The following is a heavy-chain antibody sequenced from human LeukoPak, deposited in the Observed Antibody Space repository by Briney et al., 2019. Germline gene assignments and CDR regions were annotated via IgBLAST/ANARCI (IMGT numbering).Heavy chain of an antibody. CDR2: IRYDGSNK. CDR1: GFTFSSYV. J-gene: IGHJ4*02. D-gene: IGHD3-3*01. CDR3: ARALDFWSGYSN. Sequence: PGGSLRLSCAASGFTFSSYVMRWVRQAPGKGLEWVAFIRYDGSNKYYSDSVKGRFTISRDNSKNTLYLQMNSLRPEDTAVYYCARALDFWSGYSNWGQGTLVTVSS. V-gene: IGHV3-30*02.